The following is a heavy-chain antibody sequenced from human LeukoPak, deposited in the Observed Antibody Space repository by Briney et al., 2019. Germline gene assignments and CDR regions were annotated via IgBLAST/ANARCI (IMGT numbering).Heavy chain of an antibody. D-gene: IGHD5-18*01. V-gene: IGHV4-39*01. CDR3: AGTFGYSYGYDY. CDR1: GGSISSSSYY. J-gene: IGHJ4*02. CDR2: IYYSGST. Sequence: SETLSLTCTVSGGSISSSSYYWGWIRQPPGKGLEWIGSIYYSGSTYYNPSLKSRVTISVDTSKNQFSLKLSSVTAADTAVYYCAGTFGYSYGYDYWGQGTLVTVSS.